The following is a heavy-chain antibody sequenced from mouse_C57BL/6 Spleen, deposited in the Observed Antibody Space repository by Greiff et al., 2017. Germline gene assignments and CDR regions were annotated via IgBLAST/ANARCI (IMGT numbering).Heavy chain of an antibody. Sequence: QVQLQQSGAELVKPGASVKISCKASGYAISSYWMNWVKQRPGKGLEWIGQIYPGDGDNNYNGKFKGKATLTPDKSSTTSYVQLSILTSNDSAVDFCARWCYYGNYFDYWGQGTTLTVSS. CDR1: GYAISSYW. J-gene: IGHJ2*01. CDR2: IYPGDGDN. D-gene: IGHD1-1*01. CDR3: ARWCYYGNYFDY. V-gene: IGHV1-80*01.